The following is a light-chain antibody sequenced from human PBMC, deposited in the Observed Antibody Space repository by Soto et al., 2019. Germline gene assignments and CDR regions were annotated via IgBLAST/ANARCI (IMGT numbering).Light chain of an antibody. CDR2: DVT. CDR1: NSDIGTYNS. Sequence: QSVLTQPASVSGSRGQSITISCTGTNSDIGTYNSVSWYQQHAGKVPKLMIYDVTNRPSGVSDRFSGSKSGNTASLTISGLQAEDEADSYCTSYTTSSTLVFGGGTKVTVL. CDR3: TSYTTSSTLV. J-gene: IGLJ2*01. V-gene: IGLV2-14*01.